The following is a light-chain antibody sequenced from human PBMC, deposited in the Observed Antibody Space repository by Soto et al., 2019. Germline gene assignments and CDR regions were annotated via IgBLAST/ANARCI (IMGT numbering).Light chain of an antibody. CDR2: GAS. CDR3: QQYGSSGT. CDR1: QSVSNNY. Sequence: EIVLTQSPSTLSLSPGERATLSSRASQSVSNNYLAWYQQKPGQAPRLLIYGASNTATGIPDRFSGSGSGTDFTFIISRLEPEDFAVYYCQQYGSSGTFGQGTKVDIK. J-gene: IGKJ1*01. V-gene: IGKV3-20*01.